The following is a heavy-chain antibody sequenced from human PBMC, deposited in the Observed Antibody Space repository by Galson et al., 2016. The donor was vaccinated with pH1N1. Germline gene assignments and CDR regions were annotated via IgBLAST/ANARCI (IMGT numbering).Heavy chain of an antibody. CDR3: ARNGYGDYVGYFDY. CDR1: GFSLSTRGVG. V-gene: IGHV2-5*02. CDR2: IYWDDDK. D-gene: IGHD4-17*01. J-gene: IGHJ4*02. Sequence: PALVKPTQTLTLTCTFSGFSLSTRGVGVGWIRQPPGKALEWLALIYWDDDKRYSPSLKSRLTITKDTSKNQVVLTMTNMDPVDTATYCCARNGYGDYVGYFDYWGQGTLVTVSS.